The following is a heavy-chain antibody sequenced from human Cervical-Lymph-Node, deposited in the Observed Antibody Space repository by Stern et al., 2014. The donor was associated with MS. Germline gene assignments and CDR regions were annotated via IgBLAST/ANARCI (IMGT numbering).Heavy chain of an antibody. CDR2: IYWDGEE. Sequence: ESGPTLVKPTQTLTLTCTFSGFSLTTSGVGVGWIRQPPGKALEWLALIYWDGEERYNPSLKNRLTIPKDTSKNQVVLTMTNMDPVDTATYFCAHKPTVAGVAAYNWFDPWGQGFLVIVSS. J-gene: IGHJ5*02. CDR1: GFSLTTSGVG. V-gene: IGHV2-5*02. CDR3: AHKPTVAGVAAYNWFDP. D-gene: IGHD4-23*01.